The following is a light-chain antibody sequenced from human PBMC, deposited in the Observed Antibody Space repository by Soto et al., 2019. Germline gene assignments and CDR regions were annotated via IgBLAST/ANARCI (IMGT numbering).Light chain of an antibody. CDR2: DVT. CDR3: CSYAGSRVV. Sequence: QSALTQPRSVSGSPGQSVTISCNGTSSDVGGYNSVSWYQHHPGKAPKLMIYDVTKRPSGVPDRFSGSKSGNTASLTISGLQAEDEADYYCCSYAGSRVVFGGGTKLTVL. CDR1: SSDVGGYNS. J-gene: IGLJ2*01. V-gene: IGLV2-11*01.